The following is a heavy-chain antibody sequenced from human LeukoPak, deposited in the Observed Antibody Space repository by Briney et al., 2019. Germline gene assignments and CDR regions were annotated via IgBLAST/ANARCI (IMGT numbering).Heavy chain of an antibody. CDR1: GGTFSSYD. V-gene: IGHV1-69*05. CDR2: IIPIFGTA. Sequence: AASVKVSCKASGGTFSSYDISWVRQAPGQGLEWMGGIIPIFGTANYAQKFQGRVTITTDESTSTAYMELSSLRSEDTAVYYCASWGYCSSTSCQKYYYYYYYMDVWGKGTTVTVSS. D-gene: IGHD2-2*01. CDR3: ASWGYCSSTSCQKYYYYYYYMDV. J-gene: IGHJ6*03.